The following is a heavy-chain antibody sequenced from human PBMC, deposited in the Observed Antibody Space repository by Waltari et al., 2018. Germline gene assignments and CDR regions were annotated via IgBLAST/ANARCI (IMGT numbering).Heavy chain of an antibody. CDR2: ISADNGNT. CDR1: GYTFTSYG. Sequence: QVQLVQSGAEVKKPGASVKVSCKASGYTFTSYGISWVRQAPGQGLEWMGWISADNGNTNYSQKLQGRVTMTTDTSTSTAYMELRSLRSDDTAVYYCARGHPDLKIVVVDDAFDIWGQGTMVTVSS. V-gene: IGHV1-18*01. J-gene: IGHJ3*02. CDR3: ARGHPDLKIVVVDDAFDI. D-gene: IGHD3-22*01.